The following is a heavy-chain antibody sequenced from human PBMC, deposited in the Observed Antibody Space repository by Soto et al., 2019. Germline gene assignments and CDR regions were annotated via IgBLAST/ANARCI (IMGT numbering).Heavy chain of an antibody. CDR1: GYTFTNYA. CDR2: INAGNGNT. D-gene: IGHD1-26*01. CDR3: ARGGSLYWYFDL. J-gene: IGHJ2*01. Sequence: ASVKVSCKASGYTFTNYAMHWVRQAPGQRLEWMGWINAGNGNTKYSQKFQGRVTITRDTSASTAYMELSSLRSEDTAVYYCARGGSLYWYFDLWGRGTLVTVS. V-gene: IGHV1-3*01.